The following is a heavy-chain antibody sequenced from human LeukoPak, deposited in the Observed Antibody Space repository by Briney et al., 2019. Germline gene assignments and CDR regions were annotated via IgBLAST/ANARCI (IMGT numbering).Heavy chain of an antibody. CDR1: GFTFSSYS. Sequence: GGSLRLSCAASGFTFSSYSMNWVRQAPGKGLEWVSSISSSSSYIYYADSVKGRFTISGDNAKNSLYLQMNSLRAEDTAVYYCAREDDYAGAFDIWGQGTMVTVSS. J-gene: IGHJ3*02. D-gene: IGHD4-17*01. V-gene: IGHV3-21*01. CDR2: ISSSSSYI. CDR3: AREDDYAGAFDI.